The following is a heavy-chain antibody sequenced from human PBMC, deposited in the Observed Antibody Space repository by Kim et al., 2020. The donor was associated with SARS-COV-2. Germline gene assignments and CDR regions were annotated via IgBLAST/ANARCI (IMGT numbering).Heavy chain of an antibody. Sequence: GGSLRLSCAGSGFDFRIYTMTWMRQTPGRGLEWVSSISSSGGDVYFPESMKGRFTISRDNMKDSLYLQMHNLRVEDTAIYYCARERADPSPYDNNGYFRHFDYWGPGTLVTVSS. V-gene: IGHV3-21*06. CDR2: ISSSGGDV. CDR1: GFDFRIYT. J-gene: IGHJ4*02. D-gene: IGHD3-22*01. CDR3: ARERADPSPYDNNGYFRHFDY.